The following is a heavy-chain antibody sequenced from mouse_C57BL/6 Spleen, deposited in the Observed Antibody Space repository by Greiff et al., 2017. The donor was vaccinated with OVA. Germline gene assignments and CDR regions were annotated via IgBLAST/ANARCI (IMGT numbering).Heavy chain of an antibody. J-gene: IGHJ3*01. D-gene: IGHD1-1*01. Sequence: EVQLQESGPGLVKPSQSLSLTCSVTGYSITSGYYWNWIRQFPGNKLEWMGYISYDGSNNYNPSLKNRISITRDTSKNQFFLKLNSVTTEDTATYYCASPGSSYDWFAYWGQGTLVTVSA. CDR1: GYSITSGYY. V-gene: IGHV3-6*01. CDR2: ISYDGSN. CDR3: ASPGSSYDWFAY.